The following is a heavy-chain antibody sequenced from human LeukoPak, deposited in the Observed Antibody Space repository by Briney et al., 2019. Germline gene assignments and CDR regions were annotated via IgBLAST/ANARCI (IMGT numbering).Heavy chain of an antibody. CDR1: GFTFSSYA. CDR3: VIHTDYGDYRPFDY. D-gene: IGHD4-17*01. CDR2: ISSNGGST. J-gene: IGHJ4*02. Sequence: GGSLRLSCSASGFTFSSYAVHWVRQAPGKGLEYVSAISSNGGSTYYADSVKGRFTISRDNSKNTLYLQMSSLRAEDTAVYYCVIHTDYGDYRPFDYWGQGTLVTVSS. V-gene: IGHV3-64D*06.